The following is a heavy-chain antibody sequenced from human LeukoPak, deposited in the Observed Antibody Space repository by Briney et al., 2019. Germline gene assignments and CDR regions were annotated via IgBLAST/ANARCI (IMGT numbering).Heavy chain of an antibody. V-gene: IGHV4-39*07. CDR2: IYYTGST. J-gene: IGHJ4*02. Sequence: SETLSLTCTVSGGSISSSNFYWGWIRQPPGKGLEWIGTIYYTGSTYYNPSLKSRLTISVDTSKNQFSLRLSSVTAADSAVYYCARRFDSSGSALGYWGQGTLVTVSS. CDR1: GGSISSSNFY. D-gene: IGHD3-22*01. CDR3: ARRFDSSGSALGY.